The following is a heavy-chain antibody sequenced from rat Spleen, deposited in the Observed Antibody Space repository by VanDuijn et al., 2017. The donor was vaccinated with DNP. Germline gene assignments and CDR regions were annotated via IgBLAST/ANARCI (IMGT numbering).Heavy chain of an antibody. J-gene: IGHJ2*01. CDR2: ISYRGNT. CDR3: ARQLGLDY. V-gene: IGHV3-1*01. CDR1: GYSITSNY. Sequence: EVQLQESGPGLVKPSQSLSLTCSVTGYSITSNYWGWIRKFPGNRMEWMAYISYRGNTGYNPSLRSRISITRDTSKNQFFLQLNSVTTEDTATYYCARQLGLDYWGQGVMVTVSA. D-gene: IGHD5-1*01.